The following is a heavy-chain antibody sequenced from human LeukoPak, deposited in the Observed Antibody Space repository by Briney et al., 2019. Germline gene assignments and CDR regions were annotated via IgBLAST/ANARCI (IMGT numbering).Heavy chain of an antibody. Sequence: SETLSLTCTVSGGSISSGSYYWSWIRQPAGKGLEWIGRIYTSGSTNYNPSLKSRVTLSVDTSKNQFSLKLISVTAADSAVYYCARTNYGTMDWGQGTLVTVSS. CDR2: IYTSGST. CDR3: ARTNYGTMD. D-gene: IGHD4-17*01. CDR1: GGSISSGSYY. J-gene: IGHJ4*02. V-gene: IGHV4-61*02.